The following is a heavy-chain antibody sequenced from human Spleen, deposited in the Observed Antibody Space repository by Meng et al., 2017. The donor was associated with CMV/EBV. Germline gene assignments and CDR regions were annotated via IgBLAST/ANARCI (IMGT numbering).Heavy chain of an antibody. V-gene: IGHV1-8*01. J-gene: IGHJ4*02. CDR3: ARAAGDLDY. Sequence: ASVKVSCKASGYTFTSYDINWVRQATGQGLEWMGWMNPNSGNTGYAQKFQGRVTMTRATFISTAYMELTSLTSEDTAMYYCARAAGDLDYWGQGTLVTVSS. D-gene: IGHD4-17*01. CDR1: GYTFTSYD. CDR2: MNPNSGNT.